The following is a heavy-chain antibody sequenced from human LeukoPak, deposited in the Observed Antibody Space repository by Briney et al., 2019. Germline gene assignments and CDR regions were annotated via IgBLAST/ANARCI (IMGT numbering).Heavy chain of an antibody. CDR2: ISWNSGSI. Sequence: GGSLRLSCAASGFTFSSYSMNWVRQAPGKGLEWVSGISWNSGSIGYADSVKGRFTISRDNAKNSLYLQMNSLRAEDTALYYCARAIGVTCISTSCYSFDYWGQGTLVTVSS. CDR1: GFTFSSYS. D-gene: IGHD2-2*02. J-gene: IGHJ4*02. CDR3: ARAIGVTCISTSCYSFDY. V-gene: IGHV3-9*01.